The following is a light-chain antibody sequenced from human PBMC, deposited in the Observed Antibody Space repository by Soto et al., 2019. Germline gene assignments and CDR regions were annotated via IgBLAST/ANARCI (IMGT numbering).Light chain of an antibody. CDR2: EVS. J-gene: IGLJ1*01. CDR1: SSVVGGYNY. Sequence: QSPLTQPPSASGSPGQSVTISCTGTSSVVGGYNYVSWYQQHPGKAPKLMIYEVSKRPSGVPDRFSGSKSGNTASLTVSGLQAEDEADYYCCSYAGSNNYVFGTGTKVTVL. CDR3: CSYAGSNNYV. V-gene: IGLV2-8*01.